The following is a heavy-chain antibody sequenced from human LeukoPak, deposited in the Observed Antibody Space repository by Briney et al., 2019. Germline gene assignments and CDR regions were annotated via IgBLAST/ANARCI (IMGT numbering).Heavy chain of an antibody. CDR2: INYSGST. CDR1: GGSLTSGSYY. D-gene: IGHD6-6*01. CDR3: GRDVRSIAGRRGGYYYYYMDA. J-gene: IGHJ6*03. V-gene: IGHV4-61*01. Sequence: PSETLSLTCTVSGGSLTSGSYYWSWIRQPPGKGLEWIGFINYSGSTNYNPSLKSRVIISMDTSKNQFSLKLSSVTAADTAVYYCGRDVRSIAGRRGGYYYYYMDAWGNGTTVTVSS.